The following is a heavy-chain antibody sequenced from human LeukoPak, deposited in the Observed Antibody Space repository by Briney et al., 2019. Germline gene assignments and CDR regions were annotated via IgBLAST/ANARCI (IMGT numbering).Heavy chain of an antibody. CDR1: GFDFDDFA. CDR3: ATNGGGDSGYGNFDY. CDR2: ISWNSDTI. V-gene: IGHV3-9*01. D-gene: IGHD5-12*01. J-gene: IGHJ4*02. Sequence: PGGSLRLSCVASGFDFDDFAMEWVRLAPGKGLEWVAGISWNSDTIGLADSVKGRFTISRDNAKNSLYLQMNRLRAEDTALYYCATNGGGDSGYGNFDYWGQGTLVTVSS.